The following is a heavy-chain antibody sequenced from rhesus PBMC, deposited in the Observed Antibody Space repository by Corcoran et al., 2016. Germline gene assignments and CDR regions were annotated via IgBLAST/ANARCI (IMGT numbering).Heavy chain of an antibody. Sequence: QLQVQESGPGLVKPSETLSRTCAVSGGCISSNYWRWIRQPPGKGLAWIGLSSVSAGSSDYNPSRRRPVAISTDTAKNQSALKRSSVTAADTAVYYGAVLWTGYYSRFDYWGHGVRVTVSS. CDR3: AVLWTGYYSRFDY. J-gene: IGHJ4*01. V-gene: IGHV4-173*01. D-gene: IGHD3-3*01. CDR1: GGCISSNY. CDR2: SSVSAGSS.